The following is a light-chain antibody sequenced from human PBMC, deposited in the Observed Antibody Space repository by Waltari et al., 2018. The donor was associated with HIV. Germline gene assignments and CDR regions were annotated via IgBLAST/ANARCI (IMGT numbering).Light chain of an antibody. CDR3: QQCYDVVYT. Sequence: DTQMTQYPSSLSASVGDRITITCQASQDIGNYLNWYQHKPGKAPKLLIYDAVNLEAGVPSRFRGSGSGTHFTFTISSLQPEDIATYYCQQCYDVVYTFAQGTKLDIK. CDR1: QDIGNY. CDR2: DAV. J-gene: IGKJ2*01. V-gene: IGKV1-33*01.